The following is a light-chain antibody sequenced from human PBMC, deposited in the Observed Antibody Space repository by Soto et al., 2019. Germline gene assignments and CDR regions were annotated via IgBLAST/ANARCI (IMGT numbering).Light chain of an antibody. CDR1: ESLLHSGGNTY. J-gene: IGKJ1*01. Sequence: DIVLTQSPLSLPVTLGQPASLSCRSSESLLHSGGNTYLSWLHQRPGQPPRLLIYQISERLSGVPDRFSGSGAGTNFTLRISRVEAEDVGIFFCMQSAQERTFGQGTKVEIK. CDR2: QIS. CDR3: MQSAQERT. V-gene: IGKV2-24*01.